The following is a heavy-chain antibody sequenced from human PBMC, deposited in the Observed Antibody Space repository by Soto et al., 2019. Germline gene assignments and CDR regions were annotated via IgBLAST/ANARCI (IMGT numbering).Heavy chain of an antibody. V-gene: IGHV1-3*01. J-gene: IGHJ4*02. CDR1: GYTFTNYA. Sequence: QVQLVQSGAEVKQPGASVKVSCKTSGYTFTNYAMHWLRQAPGQGIEWMGWINAGTGNTKSAQKFQDKVTITRDTSANTAYMELSSLRSEDTAVYYCARGSEELLWLFDNWGQGTLVTISS. D-gene: IGHD1-26*01. CDR3: ARGSEELLWLFDN. CDR2: INAGTGNT.